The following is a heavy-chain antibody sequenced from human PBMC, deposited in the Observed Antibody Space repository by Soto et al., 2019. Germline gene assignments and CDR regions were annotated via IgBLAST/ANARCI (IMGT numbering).Heavy chain of an antibody. CDR1: GFTFRDYW. CDR2: IDQDGSGK. V-gene: IGHV3-7*02. CDR3: ASRTEGTGRAVDY. J-gene: IGHJ4*02. D-gene: IGHD2-15*01. Sequence: EVHLVESGGGLVQRGGSLRLSCAASGFTFRDYWMSWVRQAPGKGLEWVANIDQDGSGKYYVDSVRGRFTISRDNAPDSLQLTTNSLRDEDSAVYFCASRTEGTGRAVDYWGQGTLVTVSS.